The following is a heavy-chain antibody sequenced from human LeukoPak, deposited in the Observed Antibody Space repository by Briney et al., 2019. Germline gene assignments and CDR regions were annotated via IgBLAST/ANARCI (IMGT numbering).Heavy chain of an antibody. CDR2: IYYSGST. CDR3: ARVTSGSLEPGTFDY. J-gene: IGHJ4*02. CDR1: GGSISSYY. Sequence: SETLSLTCTVSGGSISSYYWSWIRQPPGKGLEWIGYIYYSGSTNYNPSLKSRVTISVGMSKNQFSLKLSSVTAADTAVYYCARVTSGSLEPGTFDYWGQGTLVTVSS. D-gene: IGHD1-26*01. V-gene: IGHV4-59*01.